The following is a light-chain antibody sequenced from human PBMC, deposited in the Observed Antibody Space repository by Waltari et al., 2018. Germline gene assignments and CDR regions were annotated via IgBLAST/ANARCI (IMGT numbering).Light chain of an antibody. CDR2: EVV. Sequence: QSALTQPASVSGSPGQTITIDCTGTSCDIGGHNYVSWYQQHPGKAPKLMIYEVVKRPSGVSNRFSGSKSGNTASLTISGLQAEDYAIYYCSSYASSKFGGGTKLTVL. J-gene: IGLJ2*01. V-gene: IGLV2-14*01. CDR1: SCDIGGHNY. CDR3: SSYASSK.